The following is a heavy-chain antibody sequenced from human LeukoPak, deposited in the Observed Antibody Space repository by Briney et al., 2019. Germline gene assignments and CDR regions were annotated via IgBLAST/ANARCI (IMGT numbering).Heavy chain of an antibody. CDR3: ARDESSSWSYYYYGMDV. D-gene: IGHD6-13*01. Sequence: QTGGSLRLSCAASGFTFSSYAMSWVRQAPGKGLEWVSAISGSGGSTYYADSVKGRFTISRDNSKNTLYLQMNSLRAEDTAVYYCARDESSSWSYYYYGMDVWGQGTTVTVSS. CDR1: GFTFSSYA. J-gene: IGHJ6*02. CDR2: ISGSGGST. V-gene: IGHV3-23*01.